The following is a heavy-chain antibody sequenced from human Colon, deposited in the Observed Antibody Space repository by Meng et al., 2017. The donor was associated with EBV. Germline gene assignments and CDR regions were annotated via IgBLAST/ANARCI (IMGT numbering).Heavy chain of an antibody. J-gene: IGHJ4*02. D-gene: IGHD5-24*01. CDR2: MYHSGTT. Sequence: QLQESGPGLVKPXGTLSLTCVVSGGSISSSYWWTWVRQSPGKGLEWIGEMYHSGTTNYNPSLKSRVTISMGKSNNQLSLKLNSVTAADTAVYYCATQESRDGHNPDWGQGTLVTVSS. CDR3: ATQESRDGHNPD. CDR1: GGSISSSYW. V-gene: IGHV4-4*02.